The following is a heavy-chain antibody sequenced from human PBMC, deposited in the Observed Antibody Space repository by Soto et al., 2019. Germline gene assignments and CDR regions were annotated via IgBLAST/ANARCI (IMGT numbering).Heavy chain of an antibody. Sequence: GASVKVSCKASGGTFSSYAISWVRQAPGQGLEWMGGIIPIFGTANYAQKFQGRVTITADESTSTAYMELSSLRSEDTAVYYCARVYYDFWSGYSQYYYYGMDVWGQGTTVTVS. D-gene: IGHD3-3*01. CDR1: GGTFSSYA. CDR2: IIPIFGTA. CDR3: ARVYYDFWSGYSQYYYYGMDV. J-gene: IGHJ6*02. V-gene: IGHV1-69*13.